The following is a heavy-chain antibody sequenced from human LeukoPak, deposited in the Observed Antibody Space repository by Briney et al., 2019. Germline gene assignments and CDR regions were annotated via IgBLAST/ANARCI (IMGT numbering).Heavy chain of an antibody. J-gene: IGHJ4*02. CDR1: TFTLRSYW. CDR3: ARAKWELHPIDY. CDR2: IYSDGSRT. Sequence: GGSLRLSCAGSTFTLRSYWMHWVRQGPGKGLVWVSRIYSDGSRTTYADSVKGRFTISGDNAKNTLYLQMNSLRAEDTAVYYCARAKWELHPIDYWGQGTLVTVSS. D-gene: IGHD1-26*01. V-gene: IGHV3-74*01.